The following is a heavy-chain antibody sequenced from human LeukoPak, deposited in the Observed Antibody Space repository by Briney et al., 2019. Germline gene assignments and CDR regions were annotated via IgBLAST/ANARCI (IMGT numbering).Heavy chain of an antibody. CDR3: ARDRPVGASEYYYYGMDV. Sequence: ASVKVSCKASGYSFTTYAMTWVRQAPGQGLEWMGWISAYNGNTKYAQKLQGRVTMTTDTSTSTAYMELRSLRSDDTAVYYCARDRPVGASEYYYYGMDVWGQGTTVTVSS. CDR2: ISAYNGNT. D-gene: IGHD1-26*01. CDR1: GYSFTTYA. J-gene: IGHJ6*02. V-gene: IGHV1-18*01.